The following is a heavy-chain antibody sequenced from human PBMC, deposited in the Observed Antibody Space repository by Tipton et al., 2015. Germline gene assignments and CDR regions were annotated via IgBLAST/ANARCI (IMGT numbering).Heavy chain of an antibody. Sequence: SLRLSCVASGFIFSNYAMTWVRQAPGKGLEWVSSISGRSVTTNYADSVKGRFTISRDNSKSTLYLEMNSLRVEDTAVYYCAKLLPQEIVVPRVYYYGMDVWGQGTTVTVSS. CDR3: AKLLPQEIVVPRVYYYGMDV. CDR1: GFIFSNYA. CDR2: ISGRSVTT. J-gene: IGHJ6*02. D-gene: IGHD2-15*01. V-gene: IGHV3-23*01.